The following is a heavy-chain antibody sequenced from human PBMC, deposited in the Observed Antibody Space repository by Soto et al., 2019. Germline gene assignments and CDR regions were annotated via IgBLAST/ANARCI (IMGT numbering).Heavy chain of an antibody. CDR3: ARDVYYYDSSGYYYKDY. Sequence: ASVKVSCKTSGYTFSNYAISWVRQAPGQGLEWMGWISAYNGDTIYAQKLQGRVTMTTDTSTSTAYMELRSLRSDDTAVYYCARDVYYYDSSGYYYKDYWGQGTLVTVSS. CDR1: GYTFSNYA. V-gene: IGHV1-18*01. CDR2: ISAYNGDT. D-gene: IGHD3-22*01. J-gene: IGHJ4*02.